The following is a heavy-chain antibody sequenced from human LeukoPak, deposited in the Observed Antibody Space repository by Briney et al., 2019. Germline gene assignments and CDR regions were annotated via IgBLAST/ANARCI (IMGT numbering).Heavy chain of an antibody. CDR1: GFTFSTYG. CDR2: IPYDGSNK. V-gene: IGHV3-30*02. D-gene: IGHD2-21*02. J-gene: IGHJ4*02. CDR3: SPLAYCGGDCYL. Sequence: GGSLRLSCAASGFTFSTYGMHWVRQAPGKGLEWVAFIPYDGSNKYYADSVKGRFTISRDISKNALYLQMNSLRAEDTAVYYCSPLAYCGGDCYLWGQGTLVTVSP.